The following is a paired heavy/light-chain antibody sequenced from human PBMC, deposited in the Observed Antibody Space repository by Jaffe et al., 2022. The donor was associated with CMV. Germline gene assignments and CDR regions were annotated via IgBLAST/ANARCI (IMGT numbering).Heavy chain of an antibody. CDR2: VAYEGNTK. D-gene: IGHD2-15*01. J-gene: IGHJ6*02. V-gene: IGHV3-30*18. CDR3: AKDRGGSSFYYGMDV. CDR1: GFTFSVFG. Sequence: QVQLVESGGGVVQPGRSLRLSCAASGFTFSVFGIHWVRQAPGKELEWVAVVAYEGNTKYYADSVKGRFTISRDNSKSTVYLQMNSLRVEDTAVYYCAKDRGGSSFYYGMDVWGQGTTVTVSS.
Light chain of an antibody. CDR3: GTWDNRLSAGV. CDR1: SSNIGSNY. Sequence: QSVLTQPPSVSAAPGQKVTISCSGGSSNIGSNYVSWYQQLPGTAPKLLIYENNERSSGIPDRFSGSKSGTSATLGITGLQTGDEADYYCGTWDNRLSAGVFGGGTKLTVL. CDR2: ENN. J-gene: IGLJ2*01. V-gene: IGLV1-51*02.